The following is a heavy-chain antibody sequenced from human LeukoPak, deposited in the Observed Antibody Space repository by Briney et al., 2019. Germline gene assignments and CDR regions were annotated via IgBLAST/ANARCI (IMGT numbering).Heavy chain of an antibody. Sequence: PGGSLRLSCAASGFTFSSYWMNWVRQAPGKGLEWVANIKHDGSQKYYVDSLKGRFTISRDNAKNSLYLQMNSLRAEDTAVYYCARGRYSYGPFDYWGQGTLVTVSS. J-gene: IGHJ4*02. CDR3: ARGRYSYGPFDY. CDR2: IKHDGSQK. V-gene: IGHV3-7*01. CDR1: GFTFSSYW. D-gene: IGHD5-18*01.